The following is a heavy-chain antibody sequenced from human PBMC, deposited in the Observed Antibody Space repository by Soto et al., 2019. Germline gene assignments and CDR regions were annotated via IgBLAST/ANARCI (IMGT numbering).Heavy chain of an antibody. CDR3: ARETSSGGHYYMDV. CDR1: GLPFSGYW. J-gene: IGHJ6*03. V-gene: IGHV3-74*01. Sequence: EQLVESGGGLVQAGGSLRLSCTASGLPFSGYWMHWVRQVPGKGLLWVSRINPTGRDTIYADSVKGRFTVSRDNAKNAVYLQMNSLRDEDTAVFHCARETSSGGHYYMDVWGKGTRVTVSS. D-gene: IGHD1-7*01. CDR2: INPTGRDT.